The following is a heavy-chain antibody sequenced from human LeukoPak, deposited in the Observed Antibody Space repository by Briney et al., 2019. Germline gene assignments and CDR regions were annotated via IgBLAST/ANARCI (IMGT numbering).Heavy chain of an antibody. CDR2: IYYSGST. D-gene: IGHD6-13*01. CDR3: ARVTGYVMKDYFDY. V-gene: IGHV4-59*01. CDR1: GGSISSYY. J-gene: IGHJ4*02. Sequence: SETPSLTCTVSGGSISSYYWSWIRQPPGKGLEWVGYIYYSGSTNYNPSLKRRVTISVDTSKNQFSLRLSSVTAADTAVYYCARVTGYVMKDYFDYWGQGTLVTVSS.